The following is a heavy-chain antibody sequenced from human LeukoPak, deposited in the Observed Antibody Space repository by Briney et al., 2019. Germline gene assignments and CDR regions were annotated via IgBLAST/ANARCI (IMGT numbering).Heavy chain of an antibody. CDR2: ISAYNGNT. CDR1: GYTFTSYG. D-gene: IGHD5-18*01. V-gene: IGHV1-18*01. Sequence: ASVKVSCKASGYTFTSYGISWVGQAPGQRLEWMGWISAYNGNTNYAQKLQGRVTMTTDTSTSTAYMELRSLRSDDTAVYYCARDRMRGHSYGYKGDYYYYYMDVWGKGSTVTVSS. CDR3: ARDRMRGHSYGYKGDYYYYYMDV. J-gene: IGHJ6*03.